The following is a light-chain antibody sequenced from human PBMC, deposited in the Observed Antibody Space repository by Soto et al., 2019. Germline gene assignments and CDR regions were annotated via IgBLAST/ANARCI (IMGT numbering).Light chain of an antibody. CDR1: QSITNNY. J-gene: IGKJ5*01. CDR3: QQYRTSPIT. Sequence: ETVLTQSPGTLSLSPGERATLSCRASQSITNNYLAWYQQKPGQAPRLLIYGPSSRVTGIPDRSSGSGSGTAFTLTISRLEPEDFAVYYCQQYRTSPITFAQGTRLEIK. V-gene: IGKV3-20*01. CDR2: GPS.